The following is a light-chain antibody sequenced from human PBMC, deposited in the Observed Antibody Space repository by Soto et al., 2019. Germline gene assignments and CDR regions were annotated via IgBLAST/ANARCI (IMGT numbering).Light chain of an antibody. Sequence: EIVLTQSPATLSLSPGERATLSCRASQSVSSYLAWYQQKPGQAPRLLIYDASNRATGIPARFSGSLSGTDVALTISGLYPEDFAVYYCLQRSNVPPYTFVQGTKLESK. V-gene: IGKV3-11*01. CDR2: DAS. CDR3: LQRSNVPPYT. CDR1: QSVSSY. J-gene: IGKJ2*01.